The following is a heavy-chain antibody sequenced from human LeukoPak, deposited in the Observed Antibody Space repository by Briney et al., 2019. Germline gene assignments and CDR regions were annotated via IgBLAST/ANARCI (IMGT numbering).Heavy chain of an antibody. J-gene: IGHJ4*02. D-gene: IGHD1-26*01. Sequence: GRSLRLSCAASGFTFSSYAMHRVRQAPGKRLEWVAVISYDGSNKYYADSVKGRFTTSRDNSKNTLYLQMNSLRAEDTAVYYCARDPMMELPFDYWGQGTLVTVSS. V-gene: IGHV3-30-3*01. CDR1: GFTFSSYA. CDR3: ARDPMMELPFDY. CDR2: ISYDGSNK.